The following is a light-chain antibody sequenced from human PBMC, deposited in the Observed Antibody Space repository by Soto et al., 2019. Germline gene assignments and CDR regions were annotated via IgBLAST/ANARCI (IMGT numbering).Light chain of an antibody. V-gene: IGLV2-14*01. Sequence: QLVLTQPASVSGSPGQSITISCTGTSSDVGGYNYVSWYQQHPGKAPKLMIYDVSNRPSGVSNRFSGSKSGNTASLTISGLQADDEADYYCSSYTSSSTLGVVFGGGTKLTVL. CDR3: SSYTSSSTLGVV. J-gene: IGLJ2*01. CDR1: SSDVGGYNY. CDR2: DVS.